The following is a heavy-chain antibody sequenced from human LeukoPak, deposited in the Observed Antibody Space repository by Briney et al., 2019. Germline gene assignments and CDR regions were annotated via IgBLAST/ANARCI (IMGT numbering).Heavy chain of an antibody. D-gene: IGHD2-2*01. CDR1: GYTFTGYY. J-gene: IGHJ3*01. CDR2: INPNSGGT. V-gene: IGHV1-2*02. CDR3: ARAGVVPAAFARLGL. Sequence: ASVKASCKASGYTFTGYYMHWVRQAPGQGLEWMGWINPNSGGTNYAQKFQGRVTMTRDTSISTAYMELSRLRSDDTAVYYCARAGVVPAAFARLGLWGQGTMVTVSS.